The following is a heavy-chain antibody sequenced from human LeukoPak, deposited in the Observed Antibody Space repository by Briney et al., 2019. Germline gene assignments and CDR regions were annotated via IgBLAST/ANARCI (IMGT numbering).Heavy chain of an antibody. CDR3: ARDEGTVWNIKNYGFDV. CDR1: GFTFSSHV. V-gene: IGHV3-30*01. D-gene: IGHD1/OR15-1a*01. Sequence: GRSLRLSCAASGFTFSSHVMHRVRQAPGKGPERLAAISKDGSSESCADSVKGRFTISRDNSKNTLYLQMNRLRVEDTALYYCARDEGTVWNIKNYGFDVWGQGTVVTVSS. J-gene: IGHJ3*01. CDR2: ISKDGSSE.